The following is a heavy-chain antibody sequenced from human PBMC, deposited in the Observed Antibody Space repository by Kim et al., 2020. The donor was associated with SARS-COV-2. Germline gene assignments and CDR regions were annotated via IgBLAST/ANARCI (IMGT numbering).Heavy chain of an antibody. CDR3: AGLRLWQLVRGYFDY. J-gene: IGHJ4*02. V-gene: IGHV4-34*01. Sequence: SETLSLTCAVYGGSFSGYYWSWIRQPPGKGLEWIGEINHSGSTNYNPSLKSRVTISVDTSKNQFSLKLSSVTAADTAVYYCAGLRLWQLVRGYFDYWGQGTLVTVSS. CDR2: INHSGST. D-gene: IGHD6-6*01. CDR1: GGSFSGYY.